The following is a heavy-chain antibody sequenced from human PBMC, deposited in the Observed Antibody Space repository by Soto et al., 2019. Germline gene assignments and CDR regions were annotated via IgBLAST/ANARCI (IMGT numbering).Heavy chain of an antibody. D-gene: IGHD5-18*01. CDR3: ARDKSGYSYYYFDY. CDR2: IYYSGST. V-gene: IGHV4-31*11. Sequence: SETLSLTCGVSGDSMSSGTYHWDWIRQHPGKGLEWIGYIYYSGSTYYNPSLKSRVTISVDTSKNQFSLKLSSVTAADTAVYYCARDKSGYSYYYFDYWGQGTLVTVSS. CDR1: GDSMSSGTYH. J-gene: IGHJ4*02.